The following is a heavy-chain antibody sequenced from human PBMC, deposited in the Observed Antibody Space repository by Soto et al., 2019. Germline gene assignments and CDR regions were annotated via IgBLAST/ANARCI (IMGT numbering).Heavy chain of an antibody. CDR3: ARDRNLGFDP. CDR1: GVPISTDDYY. J-gene: IGHJ5*02. V-gene: IGHV4-61*08. CDR2: IYYSGST. Sequence: SETLSLTCTVSGVPISTDDYYWTWIRQPPGKGLEWIGYIYYSGSTNYNPSLKSRVTISVDTSKNQFSLKLSSVTAADTAVYYCARDRNLGFDPWGQGTLVTVSS.